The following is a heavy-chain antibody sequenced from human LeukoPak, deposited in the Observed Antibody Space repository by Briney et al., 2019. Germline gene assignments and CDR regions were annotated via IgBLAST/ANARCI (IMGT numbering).Heavy chain of an antibody. CDR1: GYTFTSYD. CDR2: MNPNSGNT. Sequence: ASVKVSCKASGYTFTSYDINWVRQATGQGLEWMGWMNPNSGNTGYAQRFQGRATITRNTSISTAYMELSSLRSEDTAVYYCARDYGGNSGALDAFDIWGQGTMVTVSS. J-gene: IGHJ3*02. V-gene: IGHV1-8*01. CDR3: ARDYGGNSGALDAFDI. D-gene: IGHD4-23*01.